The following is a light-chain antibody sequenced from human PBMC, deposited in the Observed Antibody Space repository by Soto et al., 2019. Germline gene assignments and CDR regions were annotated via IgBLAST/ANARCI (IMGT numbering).Light chain of an antibody. CDR2: GAS. J-gene: IGKJ1*01. V-gene: IGKV3D-15*01. Sequence: VMPQSPAKWSSPPAQKPYIYNSASLSVSCDFAWYHQRPGQAPRLLICGASSGATGIPDWFSGSGCRTETTFTSGRGLADDSVLYCLQQYNNRPGTFGQGTKVDIK. CDR1: LSVSCD. CDR3: QQYNNRPGT.